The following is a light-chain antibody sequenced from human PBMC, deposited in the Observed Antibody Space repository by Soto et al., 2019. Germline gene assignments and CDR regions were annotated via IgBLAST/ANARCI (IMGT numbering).Light chain of an antibody. V-gene: IGKV1-39*01. Sequence: QMTHSPSSLSASVGDRGTLTCRASQTVSKYLNWYQQKPGKAHKLLIYAASSLQSGVPSRFGGSGSGTDFPLTISSLQADDFATYFCHESYNTPFFGHG. CDR1: QTVSKY. J-gene: IGKJ2*01. CDR3: HESYNTPF. CDR2: AAS.